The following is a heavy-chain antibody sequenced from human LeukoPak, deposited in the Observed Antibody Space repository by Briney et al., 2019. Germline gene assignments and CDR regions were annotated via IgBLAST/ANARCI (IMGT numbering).Heavy chain of an antibody. CDR3: TRVGYIDEGIDY. CDR2: IKQDGSKK. D-gene: IGHD5-24*01. V-gene: IGHV3-7*04. CDR1: GFTFSSFW. Sequence: GGSLRLSCAASGFTFSSFWMSWVRQAPGKGLEWVANIKQDGSKKSYVDSVKGRFTISRDNAKNSLYLQMNSLRAEDTAIYYCTRVGYIDEGIDYWGQGTLVTVSS. J-gene: IGHJ4*02.